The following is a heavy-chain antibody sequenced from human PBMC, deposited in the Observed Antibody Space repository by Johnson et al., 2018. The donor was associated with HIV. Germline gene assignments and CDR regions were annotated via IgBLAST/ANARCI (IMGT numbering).Heavy chain of an antibody. D-gene: IGHD3-16*01. J-gene: IGHJ3*01. Sequence: VQLVESGGGLVQPGGSLRLSCSASGFSVSSNYMTWVRQAPGKGLEWVSVISSGGNTYYADSVKGRFSISRDNSKNTVYLQMNSLRAEDTAVYFCARAYTYGAFDLWGQGTLVTVSS. CDR1: GFSVSSNY. V-gene: IGHV3-66*01. CDR3: ARAYTYGAFDL. CDR2: ISSGGNT.